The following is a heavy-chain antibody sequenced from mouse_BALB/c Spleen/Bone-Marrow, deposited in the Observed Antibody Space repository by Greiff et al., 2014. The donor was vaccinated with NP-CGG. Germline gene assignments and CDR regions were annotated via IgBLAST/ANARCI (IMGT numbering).Heavy chain of an antibody. J-gene: IGHJ4*01. D-gene: IGHD1-1*01. CDR2: INPYDGGT. CDR1: GYSFTGYT. V-gene: IGHV1S135*01. Sequence: LVESGPELVKPGVSMKISCKASGYSFTGYTMNWVKQSHGKNLEWIGLINPYDGGTSYNQKFKGKATLTVDKSSTTAFMELLSLTSEDSAVYYCARWDYYGYAMDNWGQGTSVTVSS. CDR3: ARWDYYGYAMDN.